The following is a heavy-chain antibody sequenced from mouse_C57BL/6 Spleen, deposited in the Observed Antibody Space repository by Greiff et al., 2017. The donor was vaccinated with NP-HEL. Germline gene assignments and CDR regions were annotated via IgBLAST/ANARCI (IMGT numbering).Heavy chain of an antibody. V-gene: IGHV1-26*01. J-gene: IGHJ4*01. CDR2: INPNNGGT. CDR3: AREGVDYAMDY. D-gene: IGHD1-1*01. CDR1: GYTFTDYY. Sequence: VQLQQSGPELVKPGASVKISCKASGYTFTDYYMNWVKQSHGKSLEWIGDINPNNGGTSYNQKFKGKATLTVDKSSSTAYMELRSLTSEDSAVYYCAREGVDYAMDYWGQGTSVTVSS.